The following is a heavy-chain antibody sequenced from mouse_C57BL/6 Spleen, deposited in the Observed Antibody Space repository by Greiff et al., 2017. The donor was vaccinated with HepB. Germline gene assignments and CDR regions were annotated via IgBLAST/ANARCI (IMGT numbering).Heavy chain of an antibody. D-gene: IGHD2-1*01. CDR2: INPSSGYT. Sequence: VQLQQSGAELARPGASVKMSCKASGYTFTSYTMHWVKQRPGQGLEWIGYINPSSGYTKYNQKFKDKATLTADKSSSTAYMQLSSLTSEDAAVYYCARDGNYGYVDVWGTGTTVTVSS. V-gene: IGHV1-4*01. J-gene: IGHJ1*03. CDR1: GYTFTSYT. CDR3: ARDGNYGYVDV.